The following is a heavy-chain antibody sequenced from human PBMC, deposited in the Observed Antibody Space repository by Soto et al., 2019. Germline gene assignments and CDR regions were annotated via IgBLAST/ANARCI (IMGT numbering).Heavy chain of an antibody. CDR2: LIPIFGTA. D-gene: IGHD2-2*01. J-gene: IGHJ6*02. CDR3: ARHVPAAGYYYGMDV. CDR1: GGTFSSYA. V-gene: IGHV1-69*12. Sequence: QVQLVQSGAEVKKPGSSVKVSCKASGGTFSSYAISWVRQAPGQGLEWMGGLIPIFGTANYEQKFQGRVTITAYESTSTADMELSSLRSETTAVYYCARHVPAAGYYYGMDVWGQGTTVTVSS.